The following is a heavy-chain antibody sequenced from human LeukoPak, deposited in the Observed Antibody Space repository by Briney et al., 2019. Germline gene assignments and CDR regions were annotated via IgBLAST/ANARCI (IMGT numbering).Heavy chain of an antibody. CDR1: EFTFSSYG. J-gene: IGHJ4*02. CDR3: AKVGYGDYYFDY. Sequence: GGSLRLSCAASEFTFSSYGMHWVRQAPGKGLEWVSFIRLDGSYKYYADSVKGRFTISRDNSKNTLYLQMSSLRAEDTAVYYCAKVGYGDYYFDYWGQGTLVTVSS. V-gene: IGHV3-30*02. D-gene: IGHD4-17*01. CDR2: IRLDGSYK.